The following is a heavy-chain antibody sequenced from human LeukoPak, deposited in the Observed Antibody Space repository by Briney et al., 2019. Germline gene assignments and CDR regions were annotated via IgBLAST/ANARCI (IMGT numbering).Heavy chain of an antibody. D-gene: IGHD3-3*01. Sequence: PGGSLRLSCAASGFTFRDYYMSWIRQAPGKGLEWVSYISSSGSTIYYADSVKGRFTISRDNAKNSLYLQMNSLRAEDTAVYYCAAGTIFGVVIPEDYWGQGTLVTVSS. V-gene: IGHV3-11*01. CDR3: AAGTIFGVVIPEDY. J-gene: IGHJ4*02. CDR2: ISSSGSTI. CDR1: GFTFRDYY.